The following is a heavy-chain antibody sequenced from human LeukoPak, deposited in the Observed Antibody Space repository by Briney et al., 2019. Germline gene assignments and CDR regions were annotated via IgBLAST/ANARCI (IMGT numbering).Heavy chain of an antibody. J-gene: IGHJ4*02. CDR3: ARDLTSTSPY. CDR1: GFTFSSYS. V-gene: IGHV3-48*01. Sequence: GGSLRLSCAASGFTFSSYSMNWVRQAPGRGLEWASYISSSSSTIYYADSVKGRFTISRDNAKNSLYLQMNSLRAEDTAVYYCARDLTSTSPYWGQGTLVTVSS. CDR2: ISSSSSTI. D-gene: IGHD2-2*01.